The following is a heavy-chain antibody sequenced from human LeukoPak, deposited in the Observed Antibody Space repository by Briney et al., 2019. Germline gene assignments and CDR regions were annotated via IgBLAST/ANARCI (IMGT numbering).Heavy chain of an antibody. CDR2: IKEDGSEK. V-gene: IGHV3-7*03. CDR3: AMKAVPRPRLHDAFDF. CDR1: GFTFSSNW. Sequence: GGSLRLSCAASGFTFSSNWMSWVRQAPGRGLEWVANIKEDGSEKYYVDSVKGRFTISRDNAKNSLYLQMNSLRAEDTAVYYCAMKAVPRPRLHDAFDFWGQGTVVSVSS. D-gene: IGHD5-24*01. J-gene: IGHJ3*01.